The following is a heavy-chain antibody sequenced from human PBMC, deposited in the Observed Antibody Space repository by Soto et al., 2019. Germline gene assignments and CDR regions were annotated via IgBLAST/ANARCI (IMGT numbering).Heavy chain of an antibody. CDR2: FDPEDGET. J-gene: IGHJ4*02. D-gene: IGHD3-16*02. CDR1: GYTLTELS. V-gene: IGHV1-24*01. CDR3: ARVPVWGSYLPPHPFDY. Sequence: ASVKVSCKVSGYTLTELSMHWVRQAPGKGLEWMGGFDPEDGETIYAQKFQGRVTMTEDTSTDTAYMELSSLRSEDTAVYYCARVPVWGSYLPPHPFDYWGQGTLVTVSS.